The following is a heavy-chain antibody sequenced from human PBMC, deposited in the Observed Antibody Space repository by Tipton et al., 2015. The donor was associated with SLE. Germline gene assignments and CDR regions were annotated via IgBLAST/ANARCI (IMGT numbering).Heavy chain of an antibody. J-gene: IGHJ4*02. CDR3: ARMIWGGSGYPS. CDR1: GGSITSTNW. Sequence: TLSLTCAVSGGSITSTNWWSWVRQPPGKGLEWIGEIYQSGSTKYNPSLKSRVAISVDKSKKQFSLKLSSVTAADTAVYYCARMIWGGSGYPSWGRGTLVTVSS. CDR2: IYQSGST. D-gene: IGHD3-22*01. V-gene: IGHV4-4*02.